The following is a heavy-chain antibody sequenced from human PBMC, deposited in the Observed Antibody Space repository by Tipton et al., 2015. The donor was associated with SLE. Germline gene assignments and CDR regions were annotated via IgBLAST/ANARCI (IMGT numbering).Heavy chain of an antibody. CDR3: ARKVVVPGAIRDYFGMDV. CDR2: INGDGSST. V-gene: IGHV3-74*01. CDR1: GFTFSSYW. J-gene: IGHJ6*02. Sequence: SLRLSCAASGFTFSSYWMHWVRQAPGKGLVWVSRINGDGSSTNYADSVKGRFTISRDNAKNTLYLQMNSLTAEDTAVYYCARKVVVPGAIRDYFGMDVWGQGTTVTVSS. D-gene: IGHD2-2*01.